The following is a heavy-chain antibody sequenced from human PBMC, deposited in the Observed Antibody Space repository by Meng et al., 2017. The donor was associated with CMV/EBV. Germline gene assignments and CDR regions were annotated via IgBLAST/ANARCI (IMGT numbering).Heavy chain of an antibody. D-gene: IGHD2-2*02. Sequence: LSLTCAASGFTFSSYSMNWVRQAPGKGLEWVSYISSSSSTIYYADSVKGRFTISRDNAKNSLYLQMNSLRAEDTAVYYCARDLVEDIVVVPAAITFDYWGQGTLVTVSS. CDR1: GFTFSSYS. V-gene: IGHV3-48*04. CDR3: ARDLVEDIVVVPAAITFDY. CDR2: ISSSSSTI. J-gene: IGHJ4*02.